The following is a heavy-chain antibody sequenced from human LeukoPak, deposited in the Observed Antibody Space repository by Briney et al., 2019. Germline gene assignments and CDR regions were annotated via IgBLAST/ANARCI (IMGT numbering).Heavy chain of an antibody. CDR3: ARQSNWNPQNYAFDI. D-gene: IGHD1-1*01. CDR2: IYPGDSDT. J-gene: IGHJ3*02. V-gene: IGHV5-51*01. Sequence: GESLKISCKGSGYSFTSYWIGWVRQMPGKGLEWMGIIYPGDSDTRYSPSFQGQVTISADKSISTAYLQWSSLKASDTAMYYCARQSNWNPQNYAFDIWGQGTMVTVSS. CDR1: GYSFTSYW.